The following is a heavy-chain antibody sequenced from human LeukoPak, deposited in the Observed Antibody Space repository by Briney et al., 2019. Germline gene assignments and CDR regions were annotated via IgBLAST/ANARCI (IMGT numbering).Heavy chain of an antibody. D-gene: IGHD6-13*01. J-gene: IGHJ4*02. Sequence: PSETLSLTCTVSGGSISSSIYYWGWIRQSPGKGLEWIGSISYSGRTYYNPSLKSRVTLSVDTSKNQFSLKLSSVTAAETAVYHCATLDRSGIALFWGQGTLVTVSS. V-gene: IGHV4-39*01. CDR3: ATLDRSGIALF. CDR2: ISYSGRT. CDR1: GGSISSSIYY.